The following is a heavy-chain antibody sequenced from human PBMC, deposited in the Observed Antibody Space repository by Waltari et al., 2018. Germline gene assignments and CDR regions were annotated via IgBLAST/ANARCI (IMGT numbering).Heavy chain of an antibody. Sequence: QVQLVQSGAEVKKPGSSVKVSCKASGGTFSSYAIRWVRQAPGQGLEWMGGIIPIFGTANYAQKFQGRVTITADKSTSTDYMELSSLRSEDTAVYYCARDSGWVAARKPLDYWGQGTPVTVSS. V-gene: IGHV1-69*14. CDR2: IIPIFGTA. CDR1: GGTFSSYA. J-gene: IGHJ4*02. D-gene: IGHD6-6*01. CDR3: ARDSGWVAARKPLDY.